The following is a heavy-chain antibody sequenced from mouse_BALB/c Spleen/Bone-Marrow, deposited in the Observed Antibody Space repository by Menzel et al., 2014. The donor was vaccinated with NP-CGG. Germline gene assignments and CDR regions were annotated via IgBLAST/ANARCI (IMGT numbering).Heavy chain of an antibody. CDR1: GYTFTSYW. J-gene: IGHJ3*01. D-gene: IGHD1-1*01. Sequence: QVQPKQSGAELAKPGASLKMSCKASGYTFTSYWMHWVKQRPGQGLEWIGYINPSTDYTEYNQKFKDKATLTADKSSSTAFMQLSSLTSEDSAVYYCARRAYGGSYGFAYWGQGTLVTVSA. V-gene: IGHV1-7*01. CDR3: ARRAYGGSYGFAY. CDR2: INPSTDYT.